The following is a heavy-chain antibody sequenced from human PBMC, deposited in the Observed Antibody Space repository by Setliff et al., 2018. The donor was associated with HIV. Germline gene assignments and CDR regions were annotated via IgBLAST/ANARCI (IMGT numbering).Heavy chain of an antibody. CDR3: ARDGPLEGSYSYYYYYMDV. J-gene: IGHJ6*03. Sequence: SETLSLTCTVSGGSISSHYWSWIRQPPGKGLEWIGYIYYSGSTNYNPSLKSRVTISVDTSKNQFSLKLSSVTAADTAVYYCARDGPLEGSYSYYYYYMDVWGKGTTVTVSS. V-gene: IGHV4-59*11. CDR2: IYYSGST. CDR1: GGSISSHY. D-gene: IGHD3-10*01.